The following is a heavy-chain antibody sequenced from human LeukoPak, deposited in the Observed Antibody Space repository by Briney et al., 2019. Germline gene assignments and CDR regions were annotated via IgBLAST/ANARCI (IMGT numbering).Heavy chain of an antibody. CDR2: IYSGGST. D-gene: IGHD2-8*01. CDR3: ARVGGYCSNGVCYGSRADAFDI. J-gene: IGHJ3*02. V-gene: IGHV3-53*01. Sequence: GGSLRLSCAASGFTVSSNYMSWVRQAPGKGLEWVSVIYSGGSTYYADSVKGRFTISRDNSKNTLYLQMNSLRAEDTAVYYCARVGGYCSNGVCYGSRADAFDIWGQGTMVTVSS. CDR1: GFTVSSNY.